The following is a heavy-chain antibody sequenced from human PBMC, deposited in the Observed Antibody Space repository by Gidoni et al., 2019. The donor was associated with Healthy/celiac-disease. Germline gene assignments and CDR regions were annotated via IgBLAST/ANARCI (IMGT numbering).Heavy chain of an antibody. D-gene: IGHD6-13*01. J-gene: IGHJ6*02. Sequence: EVQLVESGGGVVQPGGSLRLSCAASGFTVSSNYMSWVRQAPGQGLECVSVIYSGGSTYHADSVKGRFTISRDNSKNTLYLQMNSLRAEDTAVYYCARGYSSSWPLHYGMDVWGQGTTVTFSS. CDR2: IYSGGST. V-gene: IGHV3-66*01. CDR3: ARGYSSSWPLHYGMDV. CDR1: GFTVSSNY.